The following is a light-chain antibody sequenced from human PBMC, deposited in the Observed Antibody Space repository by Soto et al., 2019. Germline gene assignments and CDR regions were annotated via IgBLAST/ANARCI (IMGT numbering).Light chain of an antibody. J-gene: IGKJ2*01. Sequence: DIQMTQSPSSLSASVGDRVTITCRASQRISNYLNWYQHKPGKAPRLLIYAASSLQSGVPSRFSCSGYGTDFTLTISSLQPEDFATYYCQQSYSTLDYTFGQGTKVEIK. CDR2: AAS. CDR1: QRISNY. CDR3: QQSYSTLDYT. V-gene: IGKV1-39*01.